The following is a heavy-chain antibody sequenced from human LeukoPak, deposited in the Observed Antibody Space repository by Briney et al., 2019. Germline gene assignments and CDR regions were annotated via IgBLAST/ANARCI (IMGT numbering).Heavy chain of an antibody. Sequence: GGSLRLSCAVSGVTFSDFYMSWIRQAPGRGLEWLSYISGDGTKIYYADSVKGRFTISRDNAKSSLFLQMDRLTPEDTAVYYCARQPIYEAYFDFWGQGTLVTVSS. CDR1: GVTFSDFY. J-gene: IGHJ4*02. CDR2: ISGDGTKI. D-gene: IGHD3-16*01. CDR3: ARQPIYEAYFDF. V-gene: IGHV3-11*04.